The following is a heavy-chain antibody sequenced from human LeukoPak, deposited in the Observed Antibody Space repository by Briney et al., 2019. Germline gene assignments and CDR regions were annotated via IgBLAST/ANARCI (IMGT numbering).Heavy chain of an antibody. CDR1: GFIFSSKG. CDR3: AKDLAYYGGNLDS. D-gene: IGHD4-23*01. V-gene: IGHV3-30*02. Sequence: GGSLRLSCAASGFIFSSKGMHWVRQAPGKGLEWVAFIRYDGSDKYYADSVKGRFTISRDNSKGSLYLQIDSLRAGDTAVYYCAKDLAYYGGNLDSWGQGILVTVSS. J-gene: IGHJ4*02. CDR2: IRYDGSDK.